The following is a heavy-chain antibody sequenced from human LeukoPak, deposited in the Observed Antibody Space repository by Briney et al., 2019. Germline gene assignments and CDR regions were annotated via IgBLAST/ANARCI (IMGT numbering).Heavy chain of an antibody. CDR3: ARQTRSITARDSDY. CDR2: IYPGDSDT. J-gene: IGHJ4*02. D-gene: IGHD6-6*01. Sequence: GEPLKISCKGSGYSFSSYWIGWARQMPGKGLEGMGIIYPGDSDTRYSPSFQGQVTISADKSISTAYLLWSSLKASDTAMYDCARQTRSITARDSDYWGQGTLVTVSS. CDR1: GYSFSSYW. V-gene: IGHV5-51*01.